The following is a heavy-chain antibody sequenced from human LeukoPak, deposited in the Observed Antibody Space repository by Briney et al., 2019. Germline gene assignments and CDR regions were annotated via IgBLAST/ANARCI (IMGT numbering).Heavy chain of an antibody. V-gene: IGHV3-23*01. CDR1: GFTFSSYA. CDR3: AKIRKLAYYYDILGY. CDR2: ISGSGGST. Sequence: GGSLRLSCAASGFTFSSYAVSWVRQAPGKGLEWVSAISGSGGSTYYADSVKGRFTISRDNSKNTLYLQMNSLRAEDTAVYYCAKIRKLAYYYDILGYWGQGTLVTVSS. D-gene: IGHD3-22*01. J-gene: IGHJ4*02.